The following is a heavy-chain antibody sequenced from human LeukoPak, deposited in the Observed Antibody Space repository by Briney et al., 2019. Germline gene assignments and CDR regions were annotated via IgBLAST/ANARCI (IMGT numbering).Heavy chain of an antibody. CDR2: ISGSGAYS. D-gene: IGHD6-13*01. J-gene: IGHJ4*02. CDR1: GFTFSNYA. Sequence: QTGGSLRLSCAASGFTFSNYAMSWVRQAPGKGLEWVSGISGSGAYSYYADSVKGRFTISRGNAKNSLYLQMNSLRAEDTAVYYCASSEIAAEGFDYWGQGTLVTVSS. V-gene: IGHV3-23*01. CDR3: ASSEIAAEGFDY.